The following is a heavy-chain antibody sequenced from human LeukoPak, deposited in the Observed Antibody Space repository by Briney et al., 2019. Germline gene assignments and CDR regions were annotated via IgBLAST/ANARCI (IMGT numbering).Heavy chain of an antibody. V-gene: IGHV1-18*01. CDR3: ARAPLYGYCSGGSCYIDY. D-gene: IGHD2-15*01. Sequence: GASVKVSCKASGYTFTSYGISWVRLAPGQGLEWVGWVSAYNGNTNYTQKLQGRVTMTTDTSTSTAYMELRSLRSDDTAVYYCARAPLYGYCSGGSCYIDYWGQGTLVTVSS. CDR2: VSAYNGNT. J-gene: IGHJ4*02. CDR1: GYTFTSYG.